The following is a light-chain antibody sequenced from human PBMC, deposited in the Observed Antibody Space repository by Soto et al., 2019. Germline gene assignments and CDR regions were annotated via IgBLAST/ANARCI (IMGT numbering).Light chain of an antibody. CDR1: QSVSSN. Sequence: EIVMTQSPATLSVSPGERATLSCRASQSVSSNLAWYQQKPGQAPRLLIYDASTRATGLPARFSGSGSGTEFTLTVSSLQSEDFAVYYCKQYKNWPLITFGQGKRLEIX. CDR2: DAS. V-gene: IGKV3-15*01. CDR3: KQYKNWPLIT. J-gene: IGKJ5*01.